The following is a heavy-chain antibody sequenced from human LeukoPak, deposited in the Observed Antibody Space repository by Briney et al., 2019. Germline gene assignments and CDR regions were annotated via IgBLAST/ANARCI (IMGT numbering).Heavy chain of an antibody. D-gene: IGHD1-26*01. CDR3: ARALAAESNSGSYYEGAFDI. Sequence: AGGSLRLSCAASGFTVSSNYMSWVRQAPGKGLEWVSDIYSGGSTYYADSVKGRFTISRDNSKNTLYLQMNSLRAEDTAVYYCARALAAESNSGSYYEGAFDIWGQGTMVTVSS. J-gene: IGHJ3*02. CDR2: IYSGGST. CDR1: GFTVSSNY. V-gene: IGHV3-66*01.